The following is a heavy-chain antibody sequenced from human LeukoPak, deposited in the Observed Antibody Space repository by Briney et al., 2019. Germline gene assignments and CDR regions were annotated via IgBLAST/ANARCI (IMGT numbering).Heavy chain of an antibody. CDR3: ARNSIRYYDFWSGHDAFDI. D-gene: IGHD3-3*01. CDR2: IKQDGSEK. V-gene: IGHV3-7*01. J-gene: IGHJ3*02. Sequence: GGSLRLSCAASGFTFSSYWMSWVRQAPGKGLEWVANIKQDGSEKYYVDSVKGRFTISRDNAKNSLYLQMNSLRAEDTAVYYCARNSIRYYDFWSGHDAFDIWGQGTMVTVPS. CDR1: GFTFSSYW.